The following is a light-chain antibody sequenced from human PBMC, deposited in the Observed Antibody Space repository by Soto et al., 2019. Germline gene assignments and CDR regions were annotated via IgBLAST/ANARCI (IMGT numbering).Light chain of an antibody. V-gene: IGKV3-15*01. CDR1: QSVNNN. CDR3: QQYNNWPGT. J-gene: IGKJ1*01. Sequence: EIVMTQSPATLSVSPGERATLSCRASQSVNNNLAWYQQKPGQAPRLLIYGASTRATGIPARFSGIVSGTEFTLTISSLQSEDFAVYSCQQYNNWPGTFGQGTKVETK. CDR2: GAS.